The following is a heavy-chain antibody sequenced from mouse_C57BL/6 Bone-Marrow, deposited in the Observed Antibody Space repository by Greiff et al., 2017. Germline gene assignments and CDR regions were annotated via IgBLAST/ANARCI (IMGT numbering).Heavy chain of an antibody. CDR1: GYTFTDYY. J-gene: IGHJ4*01. CDR3: ARGGMGYAMDY. CDR2: INPYNGGT. V-gene: IGHV1-19*01. Sequence: EVKLVESGPVLVKPGASVKMSCKASGYTFTDYYMNWVKQSHGKSLEWIGVINPYNGGTSYNQKFKGKATLTVDKSSSTAYMELNSLTSEDSSVYYCARGGMGYAMDYWGQGTSVTVSS.